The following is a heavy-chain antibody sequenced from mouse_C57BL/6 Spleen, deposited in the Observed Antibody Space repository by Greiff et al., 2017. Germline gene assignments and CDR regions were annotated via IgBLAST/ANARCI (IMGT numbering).Heavy chain of an antibody. D-gene: IGHD2-4*01. Sequence: VQLQQSGAELVKPGASVKLSCKASGYTFTSYWMHWVKQRPGRGLEWSGRIDPNSGGTKYNEKFKSKATLTVDKPSSTAYMQLSSLTSEDSAVYYCARVIYYDSMDYWGQGTSVTVSS. V-gene: IGHV1-72*01. CDR3: ARVIYYDSMDY. J-gene: IGHJ4*01. CDR2: IDPNSGGT. CDR1: GYTFTSYW.